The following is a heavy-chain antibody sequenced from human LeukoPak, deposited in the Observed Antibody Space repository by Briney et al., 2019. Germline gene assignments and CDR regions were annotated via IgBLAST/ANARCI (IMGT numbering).Heavy chain of an antibody. Sequence: SETLSLTCTVSGGSISSGDYYWSWIRQPPGKGLEWIGSIYYSGSTYYNPSLKSRVTISVDTSKNQFSLKLSSVTAADTAVYYCARHFWSASRIPVGPWGQGTLVTVSS. J-gene: IGHJ5*02. V-gene: IGHV4-39*01. CDR2: IYYSGST. CDR3: ARHFWSASRIPVGP. CDR1: GGSISSGDYY. D-gene: IGHD3-3*01.